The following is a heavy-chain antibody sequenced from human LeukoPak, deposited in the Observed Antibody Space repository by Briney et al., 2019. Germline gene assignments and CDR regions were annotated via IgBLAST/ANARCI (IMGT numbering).Heavy chain of an antibody. CDR3: ARLSSGSYLY. Sequence: SETLSLTCTVSGGSINSGSYYWSWIRQPAGKGLEWIGRIYTSGSTSYNPSLKSRVTISVDTSKNQFSLKLSSVTAADTAVYYCARLSSGSYLYWGQGTLVTVSS. V-gene: IGHV4-61*02. CDR1: GGSINSGSYY. J-gene: IGHJ4*02. D-gene: IGHD1-26*01. CDR2: IYTSGST.